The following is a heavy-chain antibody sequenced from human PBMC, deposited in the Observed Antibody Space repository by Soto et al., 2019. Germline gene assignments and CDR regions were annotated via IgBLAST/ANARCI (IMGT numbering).Heavy chain of an antibody. D-gene: IGHD5-18*01. Sequence: GGSLRLSCAASGFTFSSYWMAWVRQAPGKGLEWVSAISPSASDTLYADSVKGRFTISRDNSQNTLFLQMTSLRADDTAVYYCAKGGYTFAYEWGQGALVTSPQ. CDR2: ISPSASDT. J-gene: IGHJ4*02. V-gene: IGHV3-23*01. CDR1: GFTFSSYW. CDR3: AKGGYTFAYE.